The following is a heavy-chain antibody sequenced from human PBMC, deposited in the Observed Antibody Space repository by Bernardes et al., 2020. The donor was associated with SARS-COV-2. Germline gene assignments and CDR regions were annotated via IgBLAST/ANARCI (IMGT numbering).Heavy chain of an antibody. Sequence: GGSLRLSCAASGFTFSSYAMSWVRQAPGKGLEWVSAISGSGGSTYYADSVKGRFTISRDNSKNTLYLQMNSLRAEDTAVYYCAKDGQFSSWSWAPYYFDYWGQGTLVTVSS. V-gene: IGHV3-23*01. J-gene: IGHJ4*02. D-gene: IGHD6-13*01. CDR3: AKDGQFSSWSWAPYYFDY. CDR1: GFTFSSYA. CDR2: ISGSGGST.